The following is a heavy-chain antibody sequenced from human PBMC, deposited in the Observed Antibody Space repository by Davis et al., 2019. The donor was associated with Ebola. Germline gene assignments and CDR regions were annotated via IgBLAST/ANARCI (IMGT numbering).Heavy chain of an antibody. J-gene: IGHJ6*02. D-gene: IGHD2/OR15-2a*01. Sequence: PGGSLRLSCTVSGASADTRRYYWGWIRQSPGKGLEWIASISYTGNTFKSPSLESRVTISVDTSASQFFLRLTSVAAADTAVYYCARHKLGYCNRDTCRDYGMDVWGQGTTVTVSS. CDR1: GASADTRRYY. CDR2: ISYTGNT. V-gene: IGHV4-39*01. CDR3: ARHKLGYCNRDTCRDYGMDV.